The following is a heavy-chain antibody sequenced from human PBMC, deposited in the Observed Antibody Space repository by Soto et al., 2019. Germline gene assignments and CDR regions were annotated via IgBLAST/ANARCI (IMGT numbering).Heavy chain of an antibody. J-gene: IGHJ6*02. CDR2: ISGSGGST. CDR1: GFTFSSYA. V-gene: IGHV3-23*01. CDR3: AKDRYCSSTSCYTIWYYYYGMDV. D-gene: IGHD2-2*02. Sequence: GGSLRLSCAASGFTFSSYAMSWVRQAPGKGLEWVSAISGSGGSTYYADSVKGRFTISRDNSKNTLYLQMNSLRAEDTAVYYCAKDRYCSSTSCYTIWYYYYGMDVWGQGTTVTVSS.